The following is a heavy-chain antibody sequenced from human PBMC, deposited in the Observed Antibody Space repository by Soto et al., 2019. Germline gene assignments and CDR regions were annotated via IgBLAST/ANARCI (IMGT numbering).Heavy chain of an antibody. J-gene: IGHJ4*02. D-gene: IGHD1-7*01. Sequence: SLTCSVSGGXFTSNNWWTWVRQPPGQGLEWIGEIYRTGSTNYNPSLKSRVTISLDKSENQFSLKVTSLTAADTAVYYCASRDPGTSVDYWGQGTLVTVSS. V-gene: IGHV4-4*02. CDR3: ASRDPGTSVDY. CDR2: IYRTGST. CDR1: GGXFTSNNW.